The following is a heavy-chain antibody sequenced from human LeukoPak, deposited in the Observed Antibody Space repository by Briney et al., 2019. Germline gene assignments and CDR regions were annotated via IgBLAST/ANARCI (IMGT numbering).Heavy chain of an antibody. CDR3: ARVVSAYSSGPNWFDP. J-gene: IGHJ5*02. V-gene: IGHV3-30*04. Sequence: PGGSLRLSCAASGFTFSSYAMHWVRQAPGKGLEWVAVISYDGSNKYYADSVKGRFTISRDNSKNTLYLQMNSLRAEDTAVYYCARVVSAYSSGPNWFDPWGQGTLVTVSS. D-gene: IGHD6-19*01. CDR2: ISYDGSNK. CDR1: GFTFSSYA.